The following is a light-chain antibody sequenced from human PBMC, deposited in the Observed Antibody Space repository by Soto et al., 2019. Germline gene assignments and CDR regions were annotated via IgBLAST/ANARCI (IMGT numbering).Light chain of an antibody. CDR1: SSDVGTYNL. J-gene: IGLJ2*01. V-gene: IGLV2-23*01. Sequence: QSALTQPASVSGSPGQSITISCTGTSSDVGTYNLVSWHQHHPGKAPKLIMYEGSKRPSGVSNRFSGSKSGNTASLTISGLQAEDEADYYCCSFAVGSTLVFGGGTKLTVL. CDR3: CSFAVGSTLV. CDR2: EGS.